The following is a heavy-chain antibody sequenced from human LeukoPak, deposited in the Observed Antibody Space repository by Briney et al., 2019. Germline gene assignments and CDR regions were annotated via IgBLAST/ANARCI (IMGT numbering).Heavy chain of an antibody. CDR1: GFTFSSYE. V-gene: IGHV3-48*03. D-gene: IGHD3-10*02. CDR2: ISSSGSTI. J-gene: IGHJ6*04. Sequence: GGSLRLSRAASGFTFSSYEMNWVRQAPGKGLEWVSYISSSGSTIYYADSVKGRFTVSRDNAKNSLYLQMNSLRAEDTAVYYCAELGITMIGGVWGKGTTVTISS. CDR3: AELGITMIGGV.